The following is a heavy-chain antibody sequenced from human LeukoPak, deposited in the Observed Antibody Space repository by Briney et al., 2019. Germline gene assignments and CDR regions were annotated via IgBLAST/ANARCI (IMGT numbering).Heavy chain of an antibody. Sequence: PGGSLRLSCAASGFTFSSYAMSWVRQAPGKGLEWVSAISGSGGSTYYADSVKGRFTISRDNSKNTLYLQMNSLRAEDTAVYYCAKDRLRFTMVRGAISGGDAFDIWGQGTMVTVSS. J-gene: IGHJ3*02. V-gene: IGHV3-23*01. CDR1: GFTFSSYA. CDR3: AKDRLRFTMVRGAISGGDAFDI. D-gene: IGHD3-10*01. CDR2: ISGSGGST.